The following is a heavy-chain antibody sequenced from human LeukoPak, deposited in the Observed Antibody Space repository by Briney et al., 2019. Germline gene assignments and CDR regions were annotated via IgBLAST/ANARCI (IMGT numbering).Heavy chain of an antibody. J-gene: IGHJ4*02. Sequence: ASVKVSCKTSGYTFSRYGFSWVRQAPGQGLEWIGWIGVFNGNRNYAKSVQGRITLTADTSTNTTYMELRSLTSNDTAVYFCGRDWDWHVQFWGQGTLITVSS. CDR3: GRDWDWHVQF. CDR2: IGVFNGNR. D-gene: IGHD1-26*01. V-gene: IGHV1-18*01. CDR1: GYTFSRYG.